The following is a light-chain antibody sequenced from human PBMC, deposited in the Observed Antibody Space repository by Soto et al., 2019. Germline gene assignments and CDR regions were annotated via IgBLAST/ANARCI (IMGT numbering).Light chain of an antibody. CDR2: HAS. Sequence: EIQVTQSPSTLPASVGDRVTITCRASQSISNWLAWYQQKPGTAPKVLIYHASNLQSGVPSRFSGSGSGTEFTLTINSLQPDDFATYYCQQYHIYSGTFGQGTKVDIK. CDR1: QSISNW. V-gene: IGKV1-5*01. J-gene: IGKJ1*01. CDR3: QQYHIYSGT.